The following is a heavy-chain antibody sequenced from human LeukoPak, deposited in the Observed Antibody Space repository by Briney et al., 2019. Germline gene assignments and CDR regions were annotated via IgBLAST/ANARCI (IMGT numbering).Heavy chain of an antibody. J-gene: IGHJ5*02. CDR1: GFTFSDYY. D-gene: IGHD3-9*01. V-gene: IGHV3-11*01. CDR3: ARDIAGSYDILTGSNWFDP. Sequence: PGGSLRLSCAASGFTFSDYYMSWIRQAPGKGLEGVSYISSSGSTTYYADSGKGRFTISRDNAKNSLYLQMNSLRAEDTAAYYCARDIAGSYDILTGSNWFDPWGQGTLVTVSS. CDR2: ISSSGSTT.